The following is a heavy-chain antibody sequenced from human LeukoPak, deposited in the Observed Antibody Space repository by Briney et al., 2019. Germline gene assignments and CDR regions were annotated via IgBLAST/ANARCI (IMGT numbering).Heavy chain of an antibody. D-gene: IGHD6-13*01. CDR1: GGSTGYNF. J-gene: IGHJ4*02. V-gene: IGHV4-59*08. CDR3: AGGRRDIAAVNLPAFKY. CDR2: IEDSGNN. Sequence: SETLSLTCAVSGGSTGYNFWNWIRQPPGKGLEWIGYIEDSGNNKYNPSLKSRVTISVDTSNNQFSLKLISVTAADTAVYYCAGGRRDIAAVNLPAFKYWGQGIQVTVSS.